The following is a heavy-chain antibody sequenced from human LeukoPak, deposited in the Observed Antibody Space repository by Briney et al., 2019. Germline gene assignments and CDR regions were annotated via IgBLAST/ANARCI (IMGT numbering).Heavy chain of an antibody. Sequence: SVKVSCKASGGTFSSYAISWVRQAPGQGLEWMGRIIPILGIANYAQKLQGRVTITADKSTSTAYMELSSLRSEDTAVYYCARGKLNWFDPWGQGTLVTVSS. V-gene: IGHV1-69*04. D-gene: IGHD3-10*01. CDR2: IIPILGIA. CDR1: GGTFSSYA. CDR3: ARGKLNWFDP. J-gene: IGHJ5*02.